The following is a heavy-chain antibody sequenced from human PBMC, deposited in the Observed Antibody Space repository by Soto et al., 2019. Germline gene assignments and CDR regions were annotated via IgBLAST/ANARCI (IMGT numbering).Heavy chain of an antibody. J-gene: IGHJ4*02. Sequence: QVQLQESGPGLVKSSGTLSLTCGVSGDSISSSKWWSWVRQPPGKGREWIGEIFHTGSTNYNPSLNSRVTISVDKSKNQFSLRLSSVTAADTAVYYCAYSTGWYRIDNWGQGSLVTVSS. CDR2: IFHTGST. D-gene: IGHD6-19*01. V-gene: IGHV4-4*02. CDR3: AYSTGWYRIDN. CDR1: GDSISSSKW.